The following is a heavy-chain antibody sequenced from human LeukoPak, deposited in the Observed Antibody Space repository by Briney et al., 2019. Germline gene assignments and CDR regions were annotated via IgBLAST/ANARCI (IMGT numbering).Heavy chain of an antibody. D-gene: IGHD3-10*01. V-gene: IGHV4-59*08. CDR2: IYYTGST. Sequence: SETLSLTCSVSGGSISSLYWSWIRQPPGKGLEWIGYIYYTGSTNYNPSLKSRVTMFVDMSKNQFSLRLSSVTAADTAVYFCARGPYGSGSYYWGQGTLVTVSS. CDR3: ARGPYGSGSYY. CDR1: GGSISSLY. J-gene: IGHJ4*02.